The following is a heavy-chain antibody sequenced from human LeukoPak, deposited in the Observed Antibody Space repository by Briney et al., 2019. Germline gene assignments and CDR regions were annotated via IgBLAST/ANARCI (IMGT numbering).Heavy chain of an antibody. V-gene: IGHV1-18*04. CDR1: GYTFTSYS. D-gene: IGHD3-10*01. J-gene: IGHJ4*02. CDR2: ISAYNGNT. CDR3: ARDSWFGELLRGDY. Sequence: GASVKVPCKASGYTFTSYSISWVRQAPGQGLEWMGWISAYNGNTNYAQKLQGRVTMTTDTSTSTAYMELRSLRSDDTAVYYCARDSWFGELLRGDYWGQGTLVTVSS.